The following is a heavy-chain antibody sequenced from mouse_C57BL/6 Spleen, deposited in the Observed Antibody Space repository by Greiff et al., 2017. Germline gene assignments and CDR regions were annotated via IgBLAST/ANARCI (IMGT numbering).Heavy chain of an antibody. CDR1: GYTFTSYW. CDR2: IDPSDNYT. CDR3: ARRLYDDYEGYFDV. D-gene: IGHD2-4*01. J-gene: IGHJ1*03. V-gene: IGHV1-59*01. Sequence: QVQLLQPGAELVRPGTSLKLSCKASGYTFTSYWMHWVKQRPGQGLEWIGVIDPSDNYTNYHQKFKGKATLTVDTANSTAYMQRSILTSEDSAGDYCARRLYDDYEGYFDVWGTGTTVTVSS.